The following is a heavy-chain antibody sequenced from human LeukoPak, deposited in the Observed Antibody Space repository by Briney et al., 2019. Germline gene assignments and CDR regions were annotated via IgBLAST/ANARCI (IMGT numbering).Heavy chain of an antibody. J-gene: IGHJ4*02. CDR1: GYTFTSYY. CDR3: ARARAIAAAGTAFDY. D-gene: IGHD6-13*01. V-gene: IGHV1-46*01. Sequence: ASVKVSCKASGYTFTSYYMHWVRQAPGQGLEWMGIINPSGGSTSYAQKFQGRVTMTRDMSTSTVYMELSSLRSEDTAVYYCARARAIAAAGTAFDYWGQGTLVTVSS. CDR2: INPSGGST.